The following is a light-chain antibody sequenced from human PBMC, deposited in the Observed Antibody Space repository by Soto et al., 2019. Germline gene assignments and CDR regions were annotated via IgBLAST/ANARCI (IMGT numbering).Light chain of an antibody. Sequence: DIQMTQSPSTLSASVGDRVTITCRASQSVNWLAWYQQKPGKAPKLLIYKASSLEVGVPSRFSGSGSGTEFTLTISSLQPDDVATYYCQQYNSYRSWTFGQGTKVEIK. V-gene: IGKV1-5*03. J-gene: IGKJ1*01. CDR2: KAS. CDR3: QQYNSYRSWT. CDR1: QSVNW.